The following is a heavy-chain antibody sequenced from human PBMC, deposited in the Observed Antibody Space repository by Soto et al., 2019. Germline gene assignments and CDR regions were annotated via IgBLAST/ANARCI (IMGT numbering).Heavy chain of an antibody. Sequence: GGSLRLSCAVSGFTFDDDAMHWVRQAPEKGLEWVSGINWKSDIGYADSVTGRFTISRDNAENSLYLQMNILRAEDTALYYCAISQDRGGRTTFIYWGQGTQVTVSS. CDR1: GFTFDDDA. V-gene: IGHV3-9*01. J-gene: IGHJ4*02. D-gene: IGHD3-16*01. CDR3: AISQDRGGRTTFIY. CDR2: INWKSDI.